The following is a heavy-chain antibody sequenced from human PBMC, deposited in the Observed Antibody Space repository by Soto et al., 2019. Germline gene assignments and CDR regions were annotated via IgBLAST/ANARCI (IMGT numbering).Heavy chain of an antibody. J-gene: IGHJ3*02. V-gene: IGHV4-31*03. Sequence: SETLSLTCTFSGDSISGGTYYWSWIRQHPGKGLEWIGYIYYTGSAYYNPSLRSRVTISVDTSKNQFSLKLSSVTAADTAVYYCARGLRCSLVRGVINAATDALDIWGQGTMVTVS. D-gene: IGHD3-10*01. CDR2: IYYTGSA. CDR1: GDSISGGTYY. CDR3: ARGLRCSLVRGVINAATDALDI.